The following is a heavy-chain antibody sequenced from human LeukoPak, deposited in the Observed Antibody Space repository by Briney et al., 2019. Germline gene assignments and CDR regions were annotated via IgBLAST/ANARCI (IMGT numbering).Heavy chain of an antibody. D-gene: IGHD2-2*01. V-gene: IGHV1-8*03. Sequence: GASVKVSCKASGYTFTSYDINWVRQATGQGIEWMGWMNPNSGNTGYAQKFQGRVTITRNTSISTAYMELSSLRSEDTAVYYCARGGKAYCSSTSCFYGAYFDYWGQGTLVTVSS. CDR3: ARGGKAYCSSTSCFYGAYFDY. CDR1: GYTFTSYD. CDR2: MNPNSGNT. J-gene: IGHJ4*02.